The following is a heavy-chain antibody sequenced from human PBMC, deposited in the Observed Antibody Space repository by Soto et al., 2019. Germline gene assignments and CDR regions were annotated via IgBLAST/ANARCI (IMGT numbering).Heavy chain of an antibody. CDR1: GYSFTSYW. V-gene: IGHV5-10-1*01. J-gene: IGHJ6*02. Sequence: PGESLKISCKGSGYSFTSYWISWVRQMPGKGLEWMGRIDPSGSYTNYSPSFQGHVTISADKSISTAYLQWSSLKASDTAMYYCARDPNYSNYYYYGMDVWGQGTTVTVSS. CDR3: ARDPNYSNYYYYGMDV. D-gene: IGHD4-4*01. CDR2: IDPSGSYT.